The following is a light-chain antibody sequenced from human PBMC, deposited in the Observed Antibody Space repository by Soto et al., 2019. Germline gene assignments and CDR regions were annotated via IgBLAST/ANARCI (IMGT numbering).Light chain of an antibody. CDR2: GAS. Sequence: EIVMTQSPATLSVSPGERATLSCRASQSVSSNLAWYQQKPGQAPRLLIYGASSRATGIPDRFSASGTGTDFTLTISSLEPEDFAVYYCQQRSSWPPTITFGQGTRLEIK. CDR1: QSVSSN. J-gene: IGKJ5*01. CDR3: QQRSSWPPTIT. V-gene: IGKV3-11*01.